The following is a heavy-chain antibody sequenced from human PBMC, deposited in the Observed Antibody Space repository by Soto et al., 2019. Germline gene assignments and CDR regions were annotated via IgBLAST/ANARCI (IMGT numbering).Heavy chain of an antibody. V-gene: IGHV5-51*01. CDR2: IYPSDSDS. J-gene: IGHJ4*02. D-gene: IGHD3-10*01. Sequence: PGESLKISCRGSGYSFARSWIGWVRQMPGKGLEWMGIIYPSDSDSRYSPSFQGQVTISVDKSISTAYLQWSSLKASDTAMYYCAIFGSGSPYFDYWGQGTLVTVSS. CDR3: AIFGSGSPYFDY. CDR1: GYSFARSW.